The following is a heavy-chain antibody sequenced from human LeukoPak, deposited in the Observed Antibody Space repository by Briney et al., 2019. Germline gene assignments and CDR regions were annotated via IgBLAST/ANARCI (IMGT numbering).Heavy chain of an antibody. V-gene: IGHV3-21*01. D-gene: IGHD6-19*01. CDR2: ISSSSSYI. CDR3: ARDLAVAGTVDY. CDR1: GFTFSSYS. Sequence: GGSLRLSCAASGFTFSSYSMNWVRQAPGKGLEWVSSISSSSSYIYYADSVKGRFTISRDNTKNSLYLQMNSLRAEDTAMYYCARDLAVAGTVDYWGQGTLVTVSS. J-gene: IGHJ4*02.